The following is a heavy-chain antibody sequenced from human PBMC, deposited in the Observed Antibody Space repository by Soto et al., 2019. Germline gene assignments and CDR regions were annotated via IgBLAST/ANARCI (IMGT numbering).Heavy chain of an antibody. CDR3: AKDRGRPDAFNI. CDR2: IDNGGTNT. V-gene: IGHV3-74*01. D-gene: IGHD3-10*01. J-gene: IGHJ3*02. CDR1: GYNFGGFW. Sequence: LSLSCAGSGYNFGGFWMHWVRQAPGKGLVWVSRIDNGGTNTVYADAVKGRFTISRDNAKNTLYLQMNSLRAEDTAVYYCAKDRGRPDAFNIWGQGTMVTVS.